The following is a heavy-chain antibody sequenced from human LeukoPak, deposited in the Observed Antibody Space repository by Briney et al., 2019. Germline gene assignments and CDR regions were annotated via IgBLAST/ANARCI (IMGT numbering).Heavy chain of an antibody. D-gene: IGHD2-2*01. CDR2: IYPGDSDT. CDR3: ARHPSAAIPYYFNY. CDR1: GYSFTGYW. Sequence: GESLQISCKGSGYSFTGYWIGWVRQMPGKGLEWMGIIYPGDSDTRYSPSFRGQVTISADKSISTAYLQWSSLKASDTAMYYCARHPSAAIPYYFNYWGQGTLVTVSS. V-gene: IGHV5-51*01. J-gene: IGHJ4*02.